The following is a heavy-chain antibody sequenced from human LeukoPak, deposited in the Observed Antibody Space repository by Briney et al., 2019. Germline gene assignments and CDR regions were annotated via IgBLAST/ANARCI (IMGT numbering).Heavy chain of an antibody. Sequence: PGGSLRLSCAASGFTFSSYEMNWVRQAPGKGLEWVSYISSSGSTIYYADSVKGRFTISRDNAKNSLYLQMSSLRGEDTAVYYCATHSVGVLPIATFDYWGQGTLITVSS. J-gene: IGHJ4*02. CDR1: GFTFSSYE. V-gene: IGHV3-48*03. CDR2: ISSSGSTI. D-gene: IGHD2/OR15-2a*01. CDR3: ATHSVGVLPIATFDY.